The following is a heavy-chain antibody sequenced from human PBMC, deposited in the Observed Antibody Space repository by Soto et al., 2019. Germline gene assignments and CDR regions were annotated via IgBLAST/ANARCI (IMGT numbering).Heavy chain of an antibody. Sequence: QVQLVQSGAQVKRPGASVMVSCKVYGSSLIDTPIHWVRQIPGKGLEWMGGFDLEERKYIYAQKIQGRVTMTDESSTVTAFMDLGSLRSEDTAVYYFATQMSDYAFDYGGQGTLVTVSS. V-gene: IGHV1-24*01. D-gene: IGHD4-17*01. J-gene: IGHJ4*02. CDR1: GSSLIDTP. CDR2: FDLEERKY. CDR3: ATQMSDYAFDY.